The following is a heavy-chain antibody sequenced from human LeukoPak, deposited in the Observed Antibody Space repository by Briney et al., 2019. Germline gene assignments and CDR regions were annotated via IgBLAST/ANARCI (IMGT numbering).Heavy chain of an antibody. CDR1: GITFDDYG. D-gene: IGHD4-17*01. CDR3: ARESGNDYGEGFDI. V-gene: IGHV3-20*04. CDR2: INWDGGAT. Sequence: PGGSLRLSCVDSGITFDDYGLSWVRQAPGKGLEWVSGINWDGGATGYADSVKGRFTISRDNAKNSLFLEMNSLRAEDTALYFCARESGNDYGEGFDIWGQGTMVTVSS. J-gene: IGHJ3*02.